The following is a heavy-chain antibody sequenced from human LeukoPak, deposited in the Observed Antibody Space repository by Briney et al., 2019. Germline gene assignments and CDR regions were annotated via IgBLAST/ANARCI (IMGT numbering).Heavy chain of an antibody. V-gene: IGHV1-24*01. Sequence: APVKVSCKVSGYTLTELSMHWVRQAPGKGLEWMGGFDPEDGETIYEQKFEGRVTMTEDTSTDTAYMELSSLRSEDTAVYYCAKSIVGATWAALDIWGQGTMVTVSS. CDR2: FDPEDGET. CDR3: AKSIVGATWAALDI. J-gene: IGHJ3*02. CDR1: GYTLTELS. D-gene: IGHD1-26*01.